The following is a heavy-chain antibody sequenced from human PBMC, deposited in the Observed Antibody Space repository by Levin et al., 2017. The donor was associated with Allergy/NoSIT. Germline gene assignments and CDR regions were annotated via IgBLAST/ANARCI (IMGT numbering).Heavy chain of an antibody. CDR2: IYYSGST. V-gene: IGHV4-39*01. J-gene: IGHJ1*01. Sequence: ESLKISCTVSGGSISSSSYYWGWIRQPPGKGLEWIGSIYYSGSTYYNPSLKSRVTISVDTSKNQFSLKLSSVTAADTAVYYCARRRIVGATFWFYFQHWGQGTLVTVSS. D-gene: IGHD1-26*01. CDR3: ARRRIVGATFWFYFQH. CDR1: GGSISSSSYY.